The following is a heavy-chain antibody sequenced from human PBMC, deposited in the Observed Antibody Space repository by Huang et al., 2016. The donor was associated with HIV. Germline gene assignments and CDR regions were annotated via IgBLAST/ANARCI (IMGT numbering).Heavy chain of an antibody. CDR2: ISYDGSNK. V-gene: IGHV3-30-3*01. CDR1: GFTFSNYA. J-gene: IGHJ6*03. CDR3: ARRAVAGIYYYYYMDV. D-gene: IGHD6-19*01. Sequence: QVQLLESGGGVVHPGRSLSLHCADSGFTFSNYAMHCVRQAPGKWREWVACISYDGSNKYYTDSVKRRFTISRDNSKNALYRQMNSLRAEDTAGYDCARRAVAGIYYYYYMDVWGKGTTVTVSS.